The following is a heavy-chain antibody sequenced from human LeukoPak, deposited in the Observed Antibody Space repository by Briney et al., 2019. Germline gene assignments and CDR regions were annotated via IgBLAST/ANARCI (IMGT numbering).Heavy chain of an antibody. CDR3: ARGYSSSWYAGGNFDY. J-gene: IGHJ4*02. V-gene: IGHV1-18*01. CDR1: GYTFTSYG. Sequence: GASVKVSCKASGYTFTSYGISWVRQAPGQGLEWMGWISAYNGNTNYAQKLQGRVTMTTDTSTSTAYMELRSLRSDDTAVYYCARGYSSSWYAGGNFDYWGQGTLVTVSS. D-gene: IGHD6-13*01. CDR2: ISAYNGNT.